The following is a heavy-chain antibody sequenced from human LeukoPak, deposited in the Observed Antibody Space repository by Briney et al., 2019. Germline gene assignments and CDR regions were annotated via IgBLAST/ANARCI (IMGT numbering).Heavy chain of an antibody. D-gene: IGHD2-2*01. Sequence: ASVKVSCKASGYTFTGYYMHWVRQAPGQGLEWMGWINPNSGGTNYAQKFQGRVTMTRDTSISTAYMELSSLRSEDTAVYYCARGRYCSSTSCPFDYWGQGTLVTVSS. CDR2: INPNSGGT. J-gene: IGHJ4*02. CDR1: GYTFTGYY. V-gene: IGHV1-2*02. CDR3: ARGRYCSSTSCPFDY.